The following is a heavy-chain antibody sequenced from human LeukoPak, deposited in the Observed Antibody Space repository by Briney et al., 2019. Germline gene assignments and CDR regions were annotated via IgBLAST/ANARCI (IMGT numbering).Heavy chain of an antibody. Sequence: PSETLSLTCTVSGDSISGFYWNWIRQPPGKGLEWIGYMYYSGITNYNPSLKSRVTISVDTSKNQFSLKLSSVTAGDTAVYYCARLTYYYDSSGYYPQHRTFDIWGQGTMVTVSS. J-gene: IGHJ3*02. V-gene: IGHV4-59*08. CDR1: GDSISGFY. CDR3: ARLTYYYDSSGYYPQHRTFDI. CDR2: MYYSGIT. D-gene: IGHD3-22*01.